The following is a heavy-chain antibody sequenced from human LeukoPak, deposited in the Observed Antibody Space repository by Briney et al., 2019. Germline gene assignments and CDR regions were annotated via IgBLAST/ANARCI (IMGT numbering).Heavy chain of an antibody. J-gene: IGHJ4*02. D-gene: IGHD3-10*01. Sequence: SETLSLTCAVYGGSFSGYYWSWIREPPGKGLEWIGEINHSGSTNYNPSLKSRVSISVESSKNQFSLKLSSVSAADTAVYYCARVPMDGSGSYYQTPFDYWGQGTLVTVSS. CDR1: GGSFSGYY. V-gene: IGHV4-34*01. CDR3: ARVPMDGSGSYYQTPFDY. CDR2: INHSGST.